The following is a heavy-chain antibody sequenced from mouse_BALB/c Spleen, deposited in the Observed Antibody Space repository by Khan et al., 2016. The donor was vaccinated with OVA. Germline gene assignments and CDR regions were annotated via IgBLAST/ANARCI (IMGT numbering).Heavy chain of an antibody. J-gene: IGHJ3*01. Sequence: QIQLVQPGPELKKPGETVKISCKASGYTFTNYGTNWVKQAPGKGLKWMGWINTYTGEPTYADDFKGRFAFSLETSVSTAYLQINNLKNEDTATXFCARTNGSYWFAYWGQGTLVTVSA. D-gene: IGHD1-1*02. CDR2: INTYTGEP. CDR1: GYTFTNYG. CDR3: ARTNGSYWFAY. V-gene: IGHV9-3-1*01.